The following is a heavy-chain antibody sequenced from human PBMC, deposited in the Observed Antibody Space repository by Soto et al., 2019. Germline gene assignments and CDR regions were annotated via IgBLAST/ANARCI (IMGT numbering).Heavy chain of an antibody. J-gene: IGHJ4*02. V-gene: IGHV4-34*01. Sequence: QVQLQQWGAGLLKPSETLSLTCAVYGGPFRGYYWSWIRQPPGKGLEWIGEINHSGSTHYNPSLKSRVTFSVDTPKNQFSLRLNSVTAADTAVYYCAGGTYYADWGQGALVTVSS. CDR1: GGPFRGYY. CDR3: AGGTYYAD. CDR2: INHSGST. D-gene: IGHD1-26*01.